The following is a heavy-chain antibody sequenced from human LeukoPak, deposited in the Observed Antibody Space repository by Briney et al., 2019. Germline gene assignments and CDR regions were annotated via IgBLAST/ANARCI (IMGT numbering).Heavy chain of an antibody. J-gene: IGHJ3*02. D-gene: IGHD6-13*01. CDR3: AKGGSSWYPHAFDI. V-gene: IGHV3-23*01. CDR2: ISGIGGST. Sequence: GCALILSWSWTRLYLLINPMGGPRPGPGTGLDWVSLISGIGGSTYYADSVKGRFTISRDNSKNTVYLQMNSLRGEDTAIYYCAKGGSSWYPHAFDIWGQGTMVTVSS. CDR1: RLYLLINP.